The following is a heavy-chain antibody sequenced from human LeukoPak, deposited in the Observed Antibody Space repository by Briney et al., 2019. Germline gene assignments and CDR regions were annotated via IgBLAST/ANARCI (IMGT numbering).Heavy chain of an antibody. V-gene: IGHV3-9*01. CDR2: IVWNSATI. CDR1: GFTFDDYA. J-gene: IGHJ3*02. CDR3: AKDVVFRGAKRDGFHI. D-gene: IGHD3-10*01. Sequence: GGSLRLSCAASGFTFDDYAMHWVRQLPGKGLEWVSGIVWNSATIGYADSVKGRFTVSRDNAKNSLYLQMNSLRAEDTALYYCAKDVVFRGAKRDGFHIWGHGTMVTVSS.